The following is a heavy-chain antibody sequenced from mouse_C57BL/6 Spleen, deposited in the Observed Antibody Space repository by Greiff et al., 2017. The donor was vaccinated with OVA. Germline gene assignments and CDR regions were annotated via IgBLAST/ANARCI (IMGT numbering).Heavy chain of an antibody. J-gene: IGHJ3*01. CDR2: IDPSDSYT. V-gene: IGHV1-59*01. D-gene: IGHD2-4*01. CDR1: GYTFTSYW. Sequence: VQLQQPGAELVRPGTSVKLSCKASGYTFTSYWMHWVKQRPGQGLEWIGVIDPSDSYTNYNQKFKGKATLTVDTSSSTAYMQLSSLTSEDSAVYYCARGLPLAYWGQGTLVTVSA. CDR3: ARGLPLAY.